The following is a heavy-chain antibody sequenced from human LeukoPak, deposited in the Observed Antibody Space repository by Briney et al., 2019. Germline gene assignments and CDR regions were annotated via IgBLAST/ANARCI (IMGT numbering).Heavy chain of an antibody. Sequence: ASVKVSCKASGYTFTGYYMHWVRQAPGQGLAWMGWINPNSGGTNYAQKFQGRVTMTRDTSISTAYMELSRLRSVDTAVYYCARDMWELELRIANSRFDPWGQGTLVTVSS. D-gene: IGHD1-7*01. CDR1: GYTFTGYY. CDR2: INPNSGGT. CDR3: ARDMWELELRIANSRFDP. J-gene: IGHJ5*02. V-gene: IGHV1-2*02.